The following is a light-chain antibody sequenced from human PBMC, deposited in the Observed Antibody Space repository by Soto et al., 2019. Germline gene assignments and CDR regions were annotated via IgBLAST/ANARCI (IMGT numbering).Light chain of an antibody. V-gene: IGKV4-1*01. CDR3: QQYYTTPVT. CDR2: WAS. Sequence: DIVMTQSPDSLAVSLGERATINCKSSQTVLHGSNYLAWYQQKPGQPPKLLIYWASTRESGVPDRFSGSWSATDFTLTISSLQAEDVAVYYCQQYYTTPVTFGQGTKVEIK. CDR1: QTVLHGSNY. J-gene: IGKJ1*01.